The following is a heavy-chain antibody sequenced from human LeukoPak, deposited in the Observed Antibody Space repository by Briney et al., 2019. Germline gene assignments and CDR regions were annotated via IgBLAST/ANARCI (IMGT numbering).Heavy chain of an antibody. CDR1: GFTFSSHA. V-gene: IGHV3-23*01. D-gene: IGHD4-23*01. CDR3: ARDFGGVDY. Sequence: GGSLRLSCAASGFTFSSHAMSWVRQAPGKGLEWVSAISGSGGSTYYADSVKGRFAISRDNSRNTLYLQMNSLRAEDTAVYYCARDFGGVDYWGQGTLVTVSS. CDR2: ISGSGGST. J-gene: IGHJ4*02.